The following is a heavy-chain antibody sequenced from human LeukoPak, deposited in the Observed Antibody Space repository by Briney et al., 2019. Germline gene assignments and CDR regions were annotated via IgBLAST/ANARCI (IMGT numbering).Heavy chain of an antibody. D-gene: IGHD4-17*01. CDR3: ARDRGYGDYVFDY. V-gene: IGHV1-2*02. CDR1: GYTFTGYY. CDR2: INPNSGGT. J-gene: IGHJ4*02. Sequence: ASVKVSCKASGYTFTGYYMHWVRQAPGQGLEWMGWINPNSGGTNYAQKFQGRVTMTRDTSISTAYMELSRLRSDDTAVYYCARDRGYGDYVFDYWGQGTLVTVSS.